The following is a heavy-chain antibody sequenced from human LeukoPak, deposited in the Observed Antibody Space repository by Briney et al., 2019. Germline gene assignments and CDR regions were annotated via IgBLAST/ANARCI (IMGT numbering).Heavy chain of an antibody. CDR2: ISYDGSNK. V-gene: IGHV3-30*18. CDR3: AKDRWGCCSSTSCHLNWFDP. D-gene: IGHD2-2*01. CDR1: GFTFSSYG. J-gene: IGHJ5*02. Sequence: GGSLRLSCAASGFTFSSYGMHWVRQAPGKGLEWVAVISYDGSNKYYADSVKGRFTISRDNSKNTLYLQMNSLRAEDTAVYYCAKDRWGCCSSTSCHLNWFDPWGQGTLVTVSS.